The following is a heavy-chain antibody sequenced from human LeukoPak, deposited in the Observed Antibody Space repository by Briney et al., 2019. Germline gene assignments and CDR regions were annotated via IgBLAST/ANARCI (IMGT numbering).Heavy chain of an antibody. D-gene: IGHD6-13*01. CDR3: ARSRRSWLFFDAFDI. CDR1: GGTFSSYA. Sequence: ASVKVSCKASGGTFSSYAISWVRQAPGQGLEWMGGIIPIFGTANYAQKFQGRVTITADESTSTAYMELSSLRSEDTAVYYCARSRRSWLFFDAFDIWGQGTMVTVSS. CDR2: IIPIFGTA. V-gene: IGHV1-69*13. J-gene: IGHJ3*02.